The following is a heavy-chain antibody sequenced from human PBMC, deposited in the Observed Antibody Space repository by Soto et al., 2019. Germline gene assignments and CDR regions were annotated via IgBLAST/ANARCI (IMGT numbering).Heavy chain of an antibody. D-gene: IGHD6-13*01. CDR3: ARDRPSSIGTHLVPNRRAPEDAFDI. Sequence: ASVKVSCKVSGYTLTELSMHRVRQAPGKGLEWMGGFDPEDGETIYAQKFQGRVTMTEDTSTDTAYMELSSLRSEDTAVYYCARDRPSSIGTHLVPNRRAPEDAFDIWGQGTMVTVSS. V-gene: IGHV1-24*01. CDR1: GYTLTELS. J-gene: IGHJ3*02. CDR2: FDPEDGET.